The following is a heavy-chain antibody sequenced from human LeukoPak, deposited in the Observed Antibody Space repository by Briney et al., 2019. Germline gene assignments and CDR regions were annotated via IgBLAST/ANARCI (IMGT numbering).Heavy chain of an antibody. CDR1: GGSISSYY. CDR3: ARIYYGPGSYYHYYYYGMDV. D-gene: IGHD3-10*01. CDR2: IYTSGST. V-gene: IGHV4-4*07. J-gene: IGHJ6*02. Sequence: SETLSLTCTVSGGSISSYYWSWIRQPAGKGLEWIGRIYTSGSTNYNPSLKSRVTMSVDTSKNQFSLKLSSVTAADTAVYYCARIYYGPGSYYHYYYYGMDVWGQGTTVTVSS.